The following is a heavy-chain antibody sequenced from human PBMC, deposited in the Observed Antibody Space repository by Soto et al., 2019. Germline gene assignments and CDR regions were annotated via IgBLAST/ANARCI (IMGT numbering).Heavy chain of an antibody. CDR3: ANVSRGIGVVPAAVN. V-gene: IGHV3-23*01. CDR2: ISGSGGST. CDR1: GHTFHNYA. D-gene: IGHD2-2*01. J-gene: IGHJ4*02. Sequence: EVQLLESGGGLEQPGGSLRLSCVGSGHTFHNYAMTWVRQAPGKGLEWVSGISGSGGSTYYADSVRGRFTIPRDDSKNTLYLQMNSLRAEDTAVYYCANVSRGIGVVPAAVNWGQGTLVTVSS.